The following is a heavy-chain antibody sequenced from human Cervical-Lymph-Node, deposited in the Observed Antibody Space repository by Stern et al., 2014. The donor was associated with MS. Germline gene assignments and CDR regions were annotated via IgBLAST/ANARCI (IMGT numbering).Heavy chain of an antibody. CDR1: GGSISSGSYY. Sequence: QLQLQESGPGLVKPSQTLSLTCTVSGGSISSGSYYWSWIRQPAGKGLEWIGRIYTGGSTNSTPSLKSRAPISEDTPKNQFPLKLSSVTAADTAVYYCATTYYYDSSGYYYADYWGQGTLVTVSS. V-gene: IGHV4-61*02. CDR2: IYTGGST. CDR3: ATTYYYDSSGYYYADY. D-gene: IGHD3-22*01. J-gene: IGHJ4*02.